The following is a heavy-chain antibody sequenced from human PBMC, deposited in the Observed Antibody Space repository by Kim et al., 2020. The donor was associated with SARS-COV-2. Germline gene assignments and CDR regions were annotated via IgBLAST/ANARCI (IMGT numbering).Heavy chain of an antibody. J-gene: IGHJ5*02. Sequence: GGSLRLSCAASGFTFRSTYMGWVRQAPGKGLEWVATIKEDGSKKYYMDSVTGRFTISRDNAKNLLFIEVNNLRVEDTAVYRCVRVEDLSITAWGRGT. CDR2: IKEDGSKK. CDR3: VRVEDLSITA. CDR1: GFTFRSTY. D-gene: IGHD3-10*01. V-gene: IGHV3-7*04.